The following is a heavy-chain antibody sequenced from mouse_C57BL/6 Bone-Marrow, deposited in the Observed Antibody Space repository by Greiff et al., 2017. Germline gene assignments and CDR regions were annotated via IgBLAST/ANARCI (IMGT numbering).Heavy chain of an antibody. V-gene: IGHV1-19*01. CDR2: INPYNGGT. J-gene: IGHJ4*01. CDR3: ARDYGTQDAMDY. Sequence: EVQLQQSGPVLVKPGASVKMSCKASGYTFTDYYMNWVKQSHGKSLEWIGVINPYNGGTSYNQKFKGKATLTVDKSSSTAYMELNSLTSEDSAVYYCARDYGTQDAMDYWGQGTSVTVSS. D-gene: IGHD1-1*01. CDR1: GYTFTDYY.